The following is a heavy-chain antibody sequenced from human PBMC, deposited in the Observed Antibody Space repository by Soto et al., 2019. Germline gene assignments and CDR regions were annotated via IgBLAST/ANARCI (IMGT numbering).Heavy chain of an antibody. CDR3: ARTSYYDFWSGYFGWFDP. D-gene: IGHD3-3*01. V-gene: IGHV4-30-4*01. J-gene: IGHJ5*02. Sequence: SETLSLTCPVSGGSISSGDYYWSWIRQPPGKGPEWIGYIYYSGSTYYNPSLKSRVTISVDTSKNQFSLKLSSVTAADTAVYYCARTSYYDFWSGYFGWFDPWGQGTLVTVSS. CDR1: GGSISSGDYY. CDR2: IYYSGST.